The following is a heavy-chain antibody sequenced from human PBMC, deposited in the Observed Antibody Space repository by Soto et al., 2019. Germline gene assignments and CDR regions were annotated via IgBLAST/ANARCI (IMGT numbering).Heavy chain of an antibody. J-gene: IGHJ4*02. Sequence: QVQLVQSGAEVKKPGDSVKVSCKASGYTFTSYDINWVRQATGQGLEWMGWMKPNSGNTGYAQKSQGRGTMTRNTSIRTAYMGLSSLGSDDPAVYYCARGGDHTGVGYWGQGSLVTVSS. CDR2: MKPNSGNT. CDR1: GYTFTSYD. D-gene: IGHD3-16*01. V-gene: IGHV1-8*01. CDR3: ARGGDHTGVGY.